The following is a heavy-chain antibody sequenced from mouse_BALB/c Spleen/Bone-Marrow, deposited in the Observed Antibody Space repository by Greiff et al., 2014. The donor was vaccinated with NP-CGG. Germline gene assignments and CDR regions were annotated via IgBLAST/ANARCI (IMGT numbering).Heavy chain of an antibody. CDR1: GYAFTNYN. V-gene: IGHV1S135*01. Sequence: VQLKESGPELVKPGASVKVSCKASGYAFTNYNMYWVKQSHGKSLEWIGYFDPYNGGTSYNQKFKGKATLTVDKSSSTAYMHLNSLTSEDSAVYYCARSFAMDYWGQGTSVTVSS. J-gene: IGHJ4*01. CDR3: ARSFAMDY. CDR2: FDPYNGGT.